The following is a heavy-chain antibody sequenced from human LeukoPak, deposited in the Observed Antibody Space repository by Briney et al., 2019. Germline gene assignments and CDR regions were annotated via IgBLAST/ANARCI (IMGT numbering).Heavy chain of an antibody. J-gene: IGHJ4*02. V-gene: IGHV4-59*01. CDR3: ARAGNYYYSSGYYSHFAY. CDR2: VYHSGST. D-gene: IGHD3-22*01. Sequence: SETLSLTCTVSGASISSDYWNWIRQPPGKGLEWIGHVYHSGSTNYNPSLKSRVTISVDTSKNQFSLKLSSVTAADTAVYYCARAGNYYYSSGYYSHFAYWGQGTLVTVSS. CDR1: GASISSDY.